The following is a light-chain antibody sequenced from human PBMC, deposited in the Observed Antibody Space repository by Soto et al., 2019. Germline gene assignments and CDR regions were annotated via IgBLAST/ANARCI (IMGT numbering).Light chain of an antibody. CDR2: YDS. CDR1: NIGSKR. Sequence: SYELTQPPSVSVAPEKTARLTCGGDNIGSKRVHWYRQKPGQAPVLVIYYDSDRPSEIAERFSGSNSGNTATLTIDSVEAGYEDDYYCQVWDLTNDHYVFGNRTKRTVL. V-gene: IGLV3-21*04. J-gene: IGLJ1*01. CDR3: QVWDLTNDHYV.